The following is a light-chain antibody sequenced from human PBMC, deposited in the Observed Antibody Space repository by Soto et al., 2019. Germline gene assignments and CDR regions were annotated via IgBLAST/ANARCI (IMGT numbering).Light chain of an antibody. J-gene: IGLJ1*01. Sequence: SVLTQPRSVSGSPGQSLTISCTGTSSNVDDYRYVSWYQQFPGKAPKLVIYGVNQRPSGVPNRFSGSNSDNTASLTISGLQAEDEADYYCCSYVTTPEIFGTGTKVTVL. CDR3: CSYVTTPEI. V-gene: IGLV2-11*01. CDR1: SSNVDDYRY. CDR2: GVN.